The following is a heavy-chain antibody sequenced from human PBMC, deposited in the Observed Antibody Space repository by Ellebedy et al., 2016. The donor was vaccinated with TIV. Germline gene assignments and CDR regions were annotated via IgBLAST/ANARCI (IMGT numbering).Heavy chain of an antibody. V-gene: IGHV3-66*01. CDR3: ARDQGSGWGAFDY. Sequence: GESLKISCAASGLSVSTNYMGWVRQAPGKGLEWVSVMFIAGSAYYADSVKGRFTVSRDNSKNTLYLQMNSLRAEDTAVYYCARDQGSGWGAFDYWGQGTLVTVSS. CDR2: MFIAGSA. D-gene: IGHD6-19*01. CDR1: GLSVSTNY. J-gene: IGHJ4*02.